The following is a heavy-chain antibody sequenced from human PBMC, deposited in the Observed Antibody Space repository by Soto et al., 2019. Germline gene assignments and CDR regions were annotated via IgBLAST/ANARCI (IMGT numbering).Heavy chain of an antibody. Sequence: PGGSLRLSCAASGFTFSDYWMTWVPQAPGKGLEWVANINRDGDEENYVHSVKGRFTISRDNAKNSLSLHLSSLRADDTAVYYCARDLRGGYNSFDYWGQGALVTVSS. CDR1: GFTFSDYW. CDR2: INRDGDEE. CDR3: ARDLRGGYNSFDY. J-gene: IGHJ4*02. D-gene: IGHD5-12*01. V-gene: IGHV3-7*03.